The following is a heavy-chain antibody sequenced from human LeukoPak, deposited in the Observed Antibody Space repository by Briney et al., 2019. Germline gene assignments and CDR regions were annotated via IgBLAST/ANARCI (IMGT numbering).Heavy chain of an antibody. D-gene: IGHD3-10*01. Sequence: ASVKVSCKASGGTFSSYAISWVRQAPGQGLEWMGGIIPIFGTANYAQKFQGRVTITADESTSTAYMELSSLRSEDTAVYYCASSAPRVYYYYYYMDVWGKGTTVTVSS. CDR3: ASSAPRVYYYYYYMDV. V-gene: IGHV1-69*13. CDR2: IIPIFGTA. CDR1: GGTFSSYA. J-gene: IGHJ6*03.